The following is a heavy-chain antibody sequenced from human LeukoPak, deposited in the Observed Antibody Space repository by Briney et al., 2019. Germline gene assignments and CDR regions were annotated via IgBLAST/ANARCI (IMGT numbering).Heavy chain of an antibody. V-gene: IGHV3-23*01. D-gene: IGHD1-26*01. CDR3: AKDSGYSGSYYGFSSFDY. CDR1: GFTFRSDA. CDR2: IIGGGGSP. J-gene: IGHJ4*02. Sequence: GGALRLSCAASGFTFRSDAMSWGRQAPGKGREWGSAIIGGGGSPYYADSVKGRFTISTDNSKNTLYLQMNSLRAEDTAVYYCAKDSGYSGSYYGFSSFDYWGQGTLVTVSS.